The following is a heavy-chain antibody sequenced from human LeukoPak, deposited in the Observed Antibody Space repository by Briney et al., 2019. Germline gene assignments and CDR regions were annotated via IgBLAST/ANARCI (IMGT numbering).Heavy chain of an antibody. V-gene: IGHV3-9*01. CDR3: AKDARYDTSGLGY. D-gene: IGHD3-22*01. CDR2: ISWSSGSI. J-gene: IGHJ4*02. CDR1: GFTFDDYA. Sequence: GGSLRLSCAASGFTFDDYAMHWVRQAPGKGLEWVSGISWSSGSIGYADSVKGRFTISRDNAKNSLYLQMSSLRAEDTALYYCAKDARYDTSGLGYWGQGTLVTVSS.